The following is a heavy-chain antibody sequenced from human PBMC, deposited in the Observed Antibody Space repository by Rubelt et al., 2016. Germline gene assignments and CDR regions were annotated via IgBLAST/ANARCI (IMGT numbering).Heavy chain of an antibody. D-gene: IGHD3-22*01. CDR3: ARTFQHTIGYYHDY. Sequence: GFTFSSYAMHWVRQAPGKGLEWVAVISYDGSNKYYADSVKGRFTISRDNSKNTLYLQMNSLRAEDTAVYYCARTFQHTIGYYHDYWGQGTLVTVSS. V-gene: IGHV3-30*04. CDR2: ISYDGSNK. J-gene: IGHJ4*02. CDR1: GFTFSSYA.